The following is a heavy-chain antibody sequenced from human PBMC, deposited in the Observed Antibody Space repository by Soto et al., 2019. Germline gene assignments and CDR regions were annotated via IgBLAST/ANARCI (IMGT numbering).Heavy chain of an antibody. J-gene: IGHJ4*02. V-gene: IGHV3-23*01. CDR3: AKDPTGEHPIYYFDY. CDR1: GFTFSSYA. Sequence: EVQLLESGGGLVQPGGSLRLSCAASGFTFSSYAMSWVRQAPGKGLEWVSAISGSDDSTYYADSVKGRFTISRDNSKNTLYLQMNSLRVEDTAVYYCAKDPTGEHPIYYFDYWGQGTLVTVSS. CDR2: ISGSDDST. D-gene: IGHD4-17*01.